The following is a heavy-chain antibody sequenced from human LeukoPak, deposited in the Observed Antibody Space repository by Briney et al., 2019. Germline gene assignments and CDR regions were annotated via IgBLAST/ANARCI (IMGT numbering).Heavy chain of an antibody. V-gene: IGHV4-4*07. CDR1: GGSIYSYY. J-gene: IGHJ3*02. CDR3: ARDRQHGSGSYSAFDI. Sequence: SETLSLTCTVSGGSIYSYYWSWIRQPAGEGLEWIGRIYTSGGTNYNPSLKSRVTMSVDTSKNQFSLKSSSVTAADTAVYYCARDRQHGSGSYSAFDIWGQGTMVTVSS. CDR2: IYTSGGT. D-gene: IGHD3-10*01.